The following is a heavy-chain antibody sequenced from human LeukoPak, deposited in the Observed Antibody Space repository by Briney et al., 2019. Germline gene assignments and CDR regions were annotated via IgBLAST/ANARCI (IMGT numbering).Heavy chain of an antibody. CDR2: IWYDGSNK. Sequence: PGGSLRLSCGASGFTFSSFGMHWVRQAPGKGLEWVAVIWYDGSNKYYADSVRGRFTISRDNSKNTLYLQMNSLRVDDTAVYYCARARRVGYSNWDYWGQGTLVTVSS. J-gene: IGHJ4*02. V-gene: IGHV3-33*01. D-gene: IGHD5-24*01. CDR3: ARARRVGYSNWDY. CDR1: GFTFSSFG.